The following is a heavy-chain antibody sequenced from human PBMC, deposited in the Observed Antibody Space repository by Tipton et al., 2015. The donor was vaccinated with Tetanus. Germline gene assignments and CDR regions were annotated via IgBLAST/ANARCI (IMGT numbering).Heavy chain of an antibody. Sequence: LRLSCTVSGGSISSGGYYWGWIRQPPGKGLEWIALIYGGNTYYDPSLKSRVGISLDTSKNQFSLKLTSVTAADTAIYYCARRNYPYYFDYWGQGILVTVSS. D-gene: IGHD5-24*01. V-gene: IGHV4-39*01. J-gene: IGHJ4*02. CDR1: GGSISSGGYY. CDR2: IYGGNT. CDR3: ARRNYPYYFDY.